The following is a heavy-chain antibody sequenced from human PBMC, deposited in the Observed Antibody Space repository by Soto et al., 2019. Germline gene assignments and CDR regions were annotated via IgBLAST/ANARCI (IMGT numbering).Heavy chain of an antibody. CDR2: IHWNDDK. D-gene: IGHD3-22*01. J-gene: IGHJ5*02. CDR3: AHTRDSSGFLTS. CDR1: GFSLSAYGVR. V-gene: IGHV2-5*01. Sequence: SGPTLVNPTQTLTLTCSFSGFSLSAYGVRVIWFRQPPGETLEWLALIHWNDDKRYSPYLKSRLTITKDTSKNQVVLTLTNLDPLDTGTYFCAHTRDSSGFLTSWGQGILVTVSS.